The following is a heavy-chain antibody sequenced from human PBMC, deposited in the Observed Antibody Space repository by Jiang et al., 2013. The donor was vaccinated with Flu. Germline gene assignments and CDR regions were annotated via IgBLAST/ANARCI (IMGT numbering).Heavy chain of an antibody. Sequence: QLLESGGGVVQPGTSLRLSCAASGFTFSSYAMSWVRQAPGKGLEWVSAISGSGGNTYYADSVKGRFTISRDNSKNTVYLQMNSLRADDTAVYYCAKDVSSSWRFDSWGQGTLVTVSS. CDR3: AKDVSSSWRFDS. CDR1: GFTFSSYA. V-gene: IGHV3-23*01. CDR2: ISGSGGNT. J-gene: IGHJ4*02. D-gene: IGHD6-13*01.